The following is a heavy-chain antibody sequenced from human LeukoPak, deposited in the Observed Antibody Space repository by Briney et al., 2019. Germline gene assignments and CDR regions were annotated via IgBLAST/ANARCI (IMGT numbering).Heavy chain of an antibody. J-gene: IGHJ4*02. D-gene: IGHD2-21*02. CDR3: ARSGHIVVVTAINDY. Sequence: SETLSLTCAVYGGSFSGYYWSWIRQPPGKGLEWIGEINHSGSTNYNPSLKSRVTISVDTSKNQFSLKLSSVTAADTAVNYCARSGHIVVVTAINDYWGQGTLVTVSS. V-gene: IGHV4-34*01. CDR1: GGSFSGYY. CDR2: INHSGST.